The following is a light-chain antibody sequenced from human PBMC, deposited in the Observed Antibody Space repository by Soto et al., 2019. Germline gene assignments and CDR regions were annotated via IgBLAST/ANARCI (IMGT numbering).Light chain of an antibody. CDR2: DAS. V-gene: IGKV3-11*01. CDR3: QERSSWT. CDR1: QSVSSF. Sequence: EIVLTQSPATLSLSPGERATLSCRASQSVSSFLGWYQQKPGQAPRLLIYDASNRAPGIPARFSGSGSGTDITLTISSLEPEDFALNYCQERSSWTFGQGTKVEIK. J-gene: IGKJ1*01.